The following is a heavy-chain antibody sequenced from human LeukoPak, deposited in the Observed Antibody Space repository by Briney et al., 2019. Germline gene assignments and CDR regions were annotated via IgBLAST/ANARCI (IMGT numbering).Heavy chain of an antibody. CDR3: ARIRDGYNDAYDI. J-gene: IGHJ3*02. V-gene: IGHV1-46*01. D-gene: IGHD5-24*01. Sequence: RFQGRVTMTRNTSTSTVYMELSSLRSEDTAVYYCARIRDGYNDAYDIWGQGTMVTVPS.